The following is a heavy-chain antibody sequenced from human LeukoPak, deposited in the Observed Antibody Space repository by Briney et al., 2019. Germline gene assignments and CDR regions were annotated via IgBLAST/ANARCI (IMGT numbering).Heavy chain of an antibody. Sequence: GGSLRLSCAASGFTFDDYGMSWVRQAPGKGLEWVSGINWNGGSTGYADSVKGRFTISRDNAKNSLYLQMNSLRAEDTAVYYCARSEAATDAFDIWGQGTMVTVSS. V-gene: IGHV3-20*04. CDR2: INWNGGST. D-gene: IGHD6-13*01. J-gene: IGHJ3*02. CDR3: ARSEAATDAFDI. CDR1: GFTFDDYG.